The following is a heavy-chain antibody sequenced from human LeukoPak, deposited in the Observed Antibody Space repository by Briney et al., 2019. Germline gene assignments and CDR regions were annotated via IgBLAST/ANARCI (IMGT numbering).Heavy chain of an antibody. CDR3: ARDRNWNDEEFFDY. CDR2: INPNSGGT. Sequence: ASVKVSCKASGYTFTGYYMHWVRQAPGQGLEWMGWINPNSGGTNYAQKFQGRVTMTRDTSISTAYMELSRLRSGDTAVYYCARDRNWNDEEFFDYWGQGTLVTVSS. CDR1: GYTFTGYY. D-gene: IGHD1-1*01. V-gene: IGHV1-2*02. J-gene: IGHJ4*02.